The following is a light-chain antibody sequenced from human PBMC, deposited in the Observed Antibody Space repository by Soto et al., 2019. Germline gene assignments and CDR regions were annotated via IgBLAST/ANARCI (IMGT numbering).Light chain of an antibody. CDR1: QSISSY. Sequence: DLQMTQSPSSLTASVGDSVTITCRASQSISSYLNWYQQSPGKAPRLLIYAASSLQSGVPPRFSGSDFGTDFTLTISSLQPEDFASYYCQQSYSTPYTFGQGTMVEI. J-gene: IGKJ2*01. CDR3: QQSYSTPYT. V-gene: IGKV1-39*01. CDR2: AAS.